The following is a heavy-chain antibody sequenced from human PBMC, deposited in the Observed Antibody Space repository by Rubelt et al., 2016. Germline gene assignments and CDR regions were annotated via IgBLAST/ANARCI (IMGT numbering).Heavy chain of an antibody. Sequence: QVQLVESGGGVVQPGGSLRHSCAASGFTFSSYGMHWVRQAPGKGLAWVAFIRYAGSNKYYADSVKGRFTISRANSKNTLYLRMSSVRAGVTAVYYCAKPARLDYGINAEYFQHWGQGTLVTVSS. D-gene: IGHD4-17*01. CDR3: AKPARLDYGINAEYFQH. J-gene: IGHJ1*01. CDR2: IRYAGSNK. V-gene: IGHV3-30*02. CDR1: GFTFSSYG.